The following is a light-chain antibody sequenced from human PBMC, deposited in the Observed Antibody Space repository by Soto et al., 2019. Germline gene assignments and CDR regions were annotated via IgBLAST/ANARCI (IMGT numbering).Light chain of an antibody. J-gene: IGLJ1*01. Sequence: QSALTQPASVSGSPGQSITISCTGTSSDVGGYNYVSWHQQHPGKAPKLMIYDVSNRPSGVSNRFSGSKSGNTASLTISGLQADDEADYYCSSYTSSCTYVFGTGTKVTVL. CDR3: SSYTSSCTYV. CDR1: SSDVGGYNY. CDR2: DVS. V-gene: IGLV2-14*01.